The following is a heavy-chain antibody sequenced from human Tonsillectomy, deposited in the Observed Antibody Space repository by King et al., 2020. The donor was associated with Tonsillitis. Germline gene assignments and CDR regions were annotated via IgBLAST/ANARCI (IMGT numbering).Heavy chain of an antibody. CDR3: AKDIGITIFGVVMKHAFDI. V-gene: IGHV3-9*01. Sequence: VQLVQSGGGLVQPGRSLRLSCAASGFTFDDYAMHWVRQAPGKGLEWVSGISWNSGSIGYAGSVRGRFTISRDNAKKSLYLQMNSLRAEETALYYCAKDIGITIFGVVMKHAFDIWGQGTMVTVSS. CDR1: GFTFDDYA. J-gene: IGHJ3*02. D-gene: IGHD3-3*01. CDR2: ISWNSGSI.